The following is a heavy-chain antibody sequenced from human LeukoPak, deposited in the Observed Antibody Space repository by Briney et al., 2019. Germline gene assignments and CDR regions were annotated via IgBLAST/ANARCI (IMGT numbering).Heavy chain of an antibody. CDR1: GGTFSSYA. CDR2: IIPIFGTA. Sequence: GASVKVSCKASGGTFSSYAISWVRQAPGQGLEWMGRIIPIFGTANYAQKFQGRVTITTDESTSTAYMELSSLRSEDTAVYYCARGSGPRGLTGLKYYFDYWGQGTLVTVSS. V-gene: IGHV1-69*05. J-gene: IGHJ4*02. D-gene: IGHD3-9*01. CDR3: ARGSGPRGLTGLKYYFDY.